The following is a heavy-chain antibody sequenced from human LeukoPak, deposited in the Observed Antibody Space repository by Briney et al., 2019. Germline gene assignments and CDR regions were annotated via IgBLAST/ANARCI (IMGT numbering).Heavy chain of an antibody. CDR2: IYYSGST. D-gene: IGHD6-19*01. V-gene: IGHV4-34*01. J-gene: IGHJ4*02. CDR3: ARGIFGSSSGWYEDC. Sequence: RSSETLSLTCAVYGGSFSGYYWGWIRQPPGKGLEWIGSIYYSGSTYYNPSLKSRVTISVDTSKNQFSLKLSSVTAADTAVYYCARGIFGSSSGWYEDCWGQGTLVTVSS. CDR1: GGSFSGYY.